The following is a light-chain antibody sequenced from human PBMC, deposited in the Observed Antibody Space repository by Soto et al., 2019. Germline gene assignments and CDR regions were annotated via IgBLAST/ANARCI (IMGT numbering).Light chain of an antibody. Sequence: EIAMTQSPLSLAVTPGEPASISCRSSQTLLHSNGYTYLDWYLQKPGQSPQLLIYLGSNRASGVPDRFSGSGSGTDFTLTISSLQAEDVAVYYCQQYDSTSWTFGQGTKVEIK. J-gene: IGKJ1*01. V-gene: IGKV2-28*01. CDR2: LGS. CDR3: QQYDSTSWT. CDR1: QTLLHSNGYTY.